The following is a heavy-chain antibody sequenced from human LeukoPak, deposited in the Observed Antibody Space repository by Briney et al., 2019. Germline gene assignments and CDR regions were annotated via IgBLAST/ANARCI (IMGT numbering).Heavy chain of an antibody. V-gene: IGHV4-39*02. D-gene: IGHD3-9*01. J-gene: IGHJ1*01. Sequence: KTSETLSLTCALSGASISGSDYYWGWIRQSPGKGLEWIGSVYSSGNTFYNPSLKSRVAMSVDTSKNHFSLDLASVTASDTAVYYCARSPNLVVVMVPVPSYFDIWGKGTPVTVSS. CDR2: VYSSGNT. CDR1: GASISGSDYY. CDR3: ARSPNLVVVMVPVPSYFDI.